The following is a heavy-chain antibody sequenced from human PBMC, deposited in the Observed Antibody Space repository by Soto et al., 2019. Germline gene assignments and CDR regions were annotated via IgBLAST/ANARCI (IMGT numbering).Heavy chain of an antibody. CDR2: IYYTGST. CDR1: GGSLSTYY. CDR3: ARDKGGWPDY. D-gene: IGHD1-26*01. Sequence: QVQLQESGPGLVKPSETLSLTCTVSGGSLSTYYWSWIRQPPGKGLEWIGYIYYTGSTHYNPSLKSRVIISLDTSKNHFSLQLTSVTAADTAVYYCARDKGGWPDYWGQGTLVTVSS. J-gene: IGHJ4*02. V-gene: IGHV4-59*01.